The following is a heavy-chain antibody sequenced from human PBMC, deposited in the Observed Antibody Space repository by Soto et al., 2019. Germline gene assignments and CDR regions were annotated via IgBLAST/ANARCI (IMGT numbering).Heavy chain of an antibody. Sequence: SLRLSCAASGFTFSSYGMHWVRQAPGKGLEWVAVISYDGSNKYYAAPVKGRFTISRDDSKNTLYLQMNSLKTEDTAVYYCTTVEGSYASPNDYWGQGTLVTVSS. CDR3: TTVEGSYASPNDY. V-gene: IGHV3-30*03. CDR1: GFTFSSYG. CDR2: ISYDGSNK. J-gene: IGHJ4*02. D-gene: IGHD1-26*01.